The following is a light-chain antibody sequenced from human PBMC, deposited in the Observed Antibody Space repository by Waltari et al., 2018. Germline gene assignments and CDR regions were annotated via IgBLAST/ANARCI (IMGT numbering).Light chain of an antibody. Sequence: SCRASQSVNRYLAWYQQKPGQAPRLLIYYASTRATGIPDRFSGSGSGTDFSLTISRLEPEDYAVYHCQHYLRLPATFGQGTKVEIK. CDR2: YAS. CDR3: QHYLRLPAT. J-gene: IGKJ1*01. CDR1: QSVNRY. V-gene: IGKV3-20*01.